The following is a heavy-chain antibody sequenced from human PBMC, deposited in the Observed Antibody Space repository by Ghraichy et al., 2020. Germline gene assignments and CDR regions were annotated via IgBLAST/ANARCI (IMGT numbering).Heavy chain of an antibody. CDR2: IYSGGST. CDR3: ARSGVLRYFDWLFPDFDY. D-gene: IGHD3-9*01. Sequence: GALRLSCAASGFTVSSNYMSWVRQAPGKGLEWVSVIYSGGSTYYADSVKGRFTISRDNSKNTLYLQMNSLRAEDTAVYYCARSGVLRYFDWLFPDFDYWGQGTLVTVSS. V-gene: IGHV3-66*01. CDR1: GFTVSSNY. J-gene: IGHJ4*02.